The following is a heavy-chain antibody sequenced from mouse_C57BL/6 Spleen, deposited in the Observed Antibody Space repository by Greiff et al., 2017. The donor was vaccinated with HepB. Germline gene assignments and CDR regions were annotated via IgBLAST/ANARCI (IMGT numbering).Heavy chain of an antibody. Sequence: QVQLKESGAELAKPGASVKLSCKASGYTFTSYWMHWVKQRPGQGLEWIGYINPSSGYTKYNQKFKDKATLTADKSSSTAYMQLSSLTYEDSAVYYCARSRITTVVATDYAMDYWGQGTSVTVSS. CDR1: GYTFTSYW. CDR2: INPSSGYT. D-gene: IGHD1-1*01. V-gene: IGHV1-7*01. J-gene: IGHJ4*01. CDR3: ARSRITTVVATDYAMDY.